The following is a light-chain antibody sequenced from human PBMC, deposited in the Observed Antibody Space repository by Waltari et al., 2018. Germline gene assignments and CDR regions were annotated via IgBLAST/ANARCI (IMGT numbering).Light chain of an antibody. J-gene: IGKJ1*01. CDR3: QQYNSYST. Sequence: DVQITQSPSTISASVGDRVPITCRASQSVSVWLAWYQQKPGKAPKLLIYAASSLESGVPSRFSGSGSGTEFTLTISGLQPDDFATYYCQQYNSYSTFGQGTKVEIK. CDR2: AAS. V-gene: IGKV1-5*03. CDR1: QSVSVW.